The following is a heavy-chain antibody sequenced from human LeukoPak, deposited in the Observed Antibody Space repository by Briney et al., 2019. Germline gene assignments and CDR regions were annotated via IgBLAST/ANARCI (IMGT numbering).Heavy chain of an antibody. J-gene: IGHJ4*02. CDR1: GGSISSSSYY. V-gene: IGHV4-39*01. Sequence: PSETLSLTCTVSGGSISSSSYYWGWVRQPPGKGLEWIGTIYYSGSTYYNPSLKSLVTISEDTSKNQFSLKLSSVTAADTAVYYCARAVAGIFDYWGQGTLVTVSS. D-gene: IGHD6-19*01. CDR2: IYYSGST. CDR3: ARAVAGIFDY.